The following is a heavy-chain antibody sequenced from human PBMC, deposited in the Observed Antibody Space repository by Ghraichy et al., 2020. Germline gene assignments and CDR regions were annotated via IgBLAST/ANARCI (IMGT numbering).Heavy chain of an antibody. CDR1: GFTFSSYA. D-gene: IGHD2-21*02. CDR3: AKSPWVVTATTRLDY. Sequence: GGSLRLPCAASGFTFSSYAMSWVRQAPGKGLEWVSAISGSGGSTYYADSVKGRFTISRDNSKNTLYLQMNSLRAEDTAVYYCAKSPWVVTATTRLDYWGQGTLVTVSS. CDR2: ISGSGGST. J-gene: IGHJ4*02. V-gene: IGHV3-23*01.